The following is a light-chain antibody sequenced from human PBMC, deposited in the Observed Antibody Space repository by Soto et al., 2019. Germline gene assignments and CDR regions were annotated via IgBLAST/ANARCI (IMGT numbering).Light chain of an antibody. Sequence: QSVLTQSPSASASLGVSVKRTCTLSSGHSSYAIAWHQQQPEKGPRYLMKLNSDGSHSKGDGIPDRFSGSSSGAERYLTISSLQSEDEADYYCQTWGTGWGVVFGGGTKFTVL. CDR1: SGHSSYA. J-gene: IGLJ2*01. CDR2: LNSDGSH. CDR3: QTWGTGWGVV. V-gene: IGLV4-69*01.